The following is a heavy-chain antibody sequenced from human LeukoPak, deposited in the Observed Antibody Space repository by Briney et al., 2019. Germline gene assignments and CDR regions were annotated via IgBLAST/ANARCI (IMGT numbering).Heavy chain of an antibody. J-gene: IGHJ5*02. CDR2: IIPIFGTA. V-gene: IGHV1-69*13. Sequence: ASVKVSCKTSGYTFTNYDIYWVRQAPGQGLEWMGGIIPIFGTANYAQKFQGRVTITADESTSTAYMELSSLRSEDTAVYYCARLVFGLDGYPPWWFDPWGQGTLVTVSS. CDR1: GYTFTNYD. CDR3: ARLVFGLDGYPPWWFDP. D-gene: IGHD5-24*01.